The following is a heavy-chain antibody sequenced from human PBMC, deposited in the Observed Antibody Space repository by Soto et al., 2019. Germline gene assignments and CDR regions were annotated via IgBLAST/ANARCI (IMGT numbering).Heavy chain of an antibody. J-gene: IGHJ4*01. CDR3: ARGEQYRGRIFDY. CDR2: TYYRSKWYY. D-gene: IGHD1-26*01. CDR1: GDSVSSNSAG. V-gene: IGHV6-1*01. Sequence: SQTLSVTCAITGDSVSSNSAGWSWVRQSPSRGLEWLGRTYYRSKWYYEYAVSVRGRITINPDTSKNQYSLQLNSVTPEDTAVYFCARGEQYRGRIFDYWGQGTLVTVSS.